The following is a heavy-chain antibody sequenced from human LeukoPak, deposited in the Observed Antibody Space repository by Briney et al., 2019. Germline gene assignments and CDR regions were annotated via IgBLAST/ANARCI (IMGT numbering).Heavy chain of an antibody. D-gene: IGHD2-15*01. CDR3: ARAAGSGPLYYYGMDV. J-gene: IGHJ6*02. V-gene: IGHV4-59*01. CDR2: IYYSGST. Sequence: SETLSLTCTVSGGSISSYYWSWIRQPPGKGLEWIGYIYYSGSTNYNPSLKSRVTISVDTSKNQFSLKLSSVTAADTAVYYCARAAGSGPLYYYGMDVWGQGTTVTVSS. CDR1: GGSISSYY.